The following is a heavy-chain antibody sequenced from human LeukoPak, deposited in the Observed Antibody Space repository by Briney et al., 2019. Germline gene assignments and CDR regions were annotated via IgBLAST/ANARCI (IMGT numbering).Heavy chain of an antibody. J-gene: IGHJ2*01. V-gene: IGHV6-1*01. Sequence: SQTLSLTFAISGDSVSSNSAAWTWIRQSPSRGLEWLGRTYYRSKWYDDYAVSVKSRITVNPDTSKNQFSLQLNSVTPEDAAVYYCAREGGGRYTNWYFDLWGRGTVVTVSS. CDR2: TYYRSKWYD. D-gene: IGHD1-26*01. CDR1: GDSVSSNSAA. CDR3: AREGGGRYTNWYFDL.